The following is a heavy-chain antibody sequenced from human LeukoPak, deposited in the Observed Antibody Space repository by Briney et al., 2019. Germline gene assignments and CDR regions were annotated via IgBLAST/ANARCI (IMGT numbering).Heavy chain of an antibody. CDR1: GFTFSNAW. CDR2: IKSKTDGGTT. CDR3: TSAGSGSGSYYKRRYYFDY. V-gene: IGHV3-15*01. Sequence: GGSLRLSCAASGFTFSNAWMSWVRQAPGKGLEWVGRIKSKTDGGTTDYAAPVEGRFTISRDDSKNTLYLQMNSLKTEDTAVYYCTSAGSGSGSYYKRRYYFDYWGQGTLVTVSS. D-gene: IGHD3-10*01. J-gene: IGHJ4*02.